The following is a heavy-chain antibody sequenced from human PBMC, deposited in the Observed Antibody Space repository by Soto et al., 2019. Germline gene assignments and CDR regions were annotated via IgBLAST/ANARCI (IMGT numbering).Heavy chain of an antibody. CDR1: GGSFSGYY. Sequence: PSETLSLTCAVYGGSFSGYYWSWIRQPPGKGLEWIGEINHSGSTNYNPSLKSRVTISVDTSKNQFSLKLSSVTAADTAVYYCARANIVATMASDYWGQGTLVTVSS. CDR2: INHSGST. CDR3: ARANIVATMASDY. D-gene: IGHD5-12*01. V-gene: IGHV4-34*01. J-gene: IGHJ4*02.